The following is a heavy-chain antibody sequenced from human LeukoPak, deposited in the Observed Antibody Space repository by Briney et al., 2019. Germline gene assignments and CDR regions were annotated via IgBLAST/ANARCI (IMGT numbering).Heavy chain of an antibody. V-gene: IGHV3-21*01. CDR2: MSSSGTYI. CDR1: GFTFSDYS. Sequence: GGSLRLSCAASGFTFSDYSMNWVRQAPGKGLEWVSTMSSSGTYIYYTDSVKGRFTISRDNAKNSLYLQMNSLRAEDTAVYYCASDLDILSGYYSIHYFYGMDVWGQGTTVTVSS. CDR3: ASDLDILSGYYSIHYFYGMDV. D-gene: IGHD3-9*01. J-gene: IGHJ6*02.